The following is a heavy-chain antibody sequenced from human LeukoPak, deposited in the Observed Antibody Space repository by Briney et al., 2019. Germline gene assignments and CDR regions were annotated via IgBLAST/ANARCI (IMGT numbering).Heavy chain of an antibody. Sequence: PGGSLRLSCAASGFTFSGSAIHWVRQASGKGLEWVGHIKSKANSYATAYAASVKGRFTISRDDSKNTAYLQMNSLKTEDTAVYYCARHNGSPSGLDVWGQGTTVTVSS. CDR1: GFTFSGSA. CDR3: ARHNGSPSGLDV. V-gene: IGHV3-73*01. D-gene: IGHD6-19*01. CDR2: IKSKANSYAT. J-gene: IGHJ6*02.